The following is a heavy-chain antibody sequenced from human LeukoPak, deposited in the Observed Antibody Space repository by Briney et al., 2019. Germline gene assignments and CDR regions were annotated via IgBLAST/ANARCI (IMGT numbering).Heavy chain of an antibody. V-gene: IGHV4-4*02. J-gene: IGHJ5*02. Sequence: SGTLSLTCAVSGGSISSSNWWSWVRQPPGKGLEWIGEIYHSGSTNYNPSLKSRVTMSVDTSKNQFSLRLNSVTAADTAVYYCARLHYGDPTSWFDPWGQGTLVTVSS. D-gene: IGHD2-21*02. CDR2: IYHSGST. CDR3: ARLHYGDPTSWFDP. CDR1: GGSISSSNW.